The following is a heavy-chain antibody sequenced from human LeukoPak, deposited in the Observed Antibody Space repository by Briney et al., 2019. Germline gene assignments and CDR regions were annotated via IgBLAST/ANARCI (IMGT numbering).Heavy chain of an antibody. J-gene: IGHJ4*02. CDR2: ISFSSSTI. D-gene: IGHD3-22*01. Sequence: GGSLRLSCSASGFTFSSYSMNWVRQAPGKGLEWVSYISFSSSTIYYADSVKGRFTISRDNAKNSLYLQMTSLRAEDTALYYCARDPTHGSSGYPFDYWGQGTLVTVSS. CDR1: GFTFSSYS. V-gene: IGHV3-48*01. CDR3: ARDPTHGSSGYPFDY.